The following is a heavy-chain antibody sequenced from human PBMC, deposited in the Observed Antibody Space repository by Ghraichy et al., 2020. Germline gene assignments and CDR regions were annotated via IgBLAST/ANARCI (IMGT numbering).Heavy chain of an antibody. Sequence: SETLSLTCTVSGGSISSYYWSWIRQPPGKGLEWIGSIYYSGSTNYNPSLKSRVTISVDTSTNQFSLKLSSVTAADTAVYYCARAKGDYDILTGYYPFDYWGQGTLGTVSS. CDR1: GGSISSYY. CDR3: ARAKGDYDILTGYYPFDY. D-gene: IGHD3-9*01. V-gene: IGHV4-59*01. J-gene: IGHJ4*02. CDR2: IYYSGST.